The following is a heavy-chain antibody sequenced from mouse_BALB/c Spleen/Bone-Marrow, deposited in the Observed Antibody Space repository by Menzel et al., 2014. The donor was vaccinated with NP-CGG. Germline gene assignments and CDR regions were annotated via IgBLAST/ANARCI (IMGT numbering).Heavy chain of an antibody. Sequence: DVKVEESGPGLVKPSQTVSLTCTVTGISITTGNYRWSWIRQFPGNKLEWIGYIYYSGTITYNPSLTSLTTITRDTSKNQFFLEMNSLTAEDTATYYCARGAMITTGYFDYWGQGTTLTVSS. V-gene: IGHV3-5*02. CDR2: IYYSGTI. D-gene: IGHD2-4*01. CDR3: ARGAMITTGYFDY. CDR1: GISITTGNYR. J-gene: IGHJ2*01.